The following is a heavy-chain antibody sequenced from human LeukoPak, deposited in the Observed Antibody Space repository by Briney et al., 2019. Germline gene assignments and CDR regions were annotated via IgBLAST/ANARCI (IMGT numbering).Heavy chain of an antibody. CDR2: ISSSSSTI. CDR3: TTKVIGLPDY. CDR1: GFTLSTYT. J-gene: IGHJ4*02. Sequence: PGGSLRLSCAASGFTLSTYTMNWVRQAPGKGLQWFSYISSSSSTIYYADSVKGRFTISRDNAKNSLYLQMNSLNIEDTGVYYCTTKVIGLPDYWGQGTLVTVSS. D-gene: IGHD2-21*01. V-gene: IGHV3-48*01.